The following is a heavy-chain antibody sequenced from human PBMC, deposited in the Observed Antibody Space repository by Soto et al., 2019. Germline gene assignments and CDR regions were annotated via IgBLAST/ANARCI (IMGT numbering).Heavy chain of an antibody. Sequence: LSLTCTVSGGSISSYYWSWIRQPAGKGLEWIGRIYTSGSTNYNPSLKSRVTMSVDTSKNQFSLKLSSVTAADTDVYYCARGYYYGPGSYSLDHYYCGMDVWGQATTVT. CDR1: GGSISSYY. D-gene: IGHD3-10*01. V-gene: IGHV4-4*07. J-gene: IGHJ6*02. CDR3: ARGYYYGPGSYSLDHYYCGMDV. CDR2: IYTSGST.